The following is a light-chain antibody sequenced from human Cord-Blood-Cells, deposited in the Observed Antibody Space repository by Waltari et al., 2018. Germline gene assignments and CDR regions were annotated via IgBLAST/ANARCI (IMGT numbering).Light chain of an antibody. CDR2: GNS. CDR1: SSNIGAGYD. V-gene: IGLV1-40*01. CDR3: QSYDSSLSGFWV. J-gene: IGLJ3*02. Sequence: QSVLTKPPSVSGAPGQRVTIPCTGSSSNIGAGYDVHWYQQLPGTAPKLLIYGNSNRPSGVPDRFSGSKSGTSASLAITGLQAEDEADYYCQSYDSSLSGFWVFGGGTKLTVL.